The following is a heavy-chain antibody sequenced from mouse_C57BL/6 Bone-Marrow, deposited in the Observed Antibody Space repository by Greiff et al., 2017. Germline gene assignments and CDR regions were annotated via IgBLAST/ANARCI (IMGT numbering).Heavy chain of an antibody. CDR3: AHTALFAY. Sequence: VQLQQSGAELVKPGASVKLSCKASGYTFTSYWMHWVKKRPGQGLEWIGMIHPNSGSTNHNEKLKSKAKLTVYTASRTAYMTLSSLTSEDAAVYYCAHTALFAYWGQGTLVTVAA. CDR1: GYTFTSYW. D-gene: IGHD3-1*01. CDR2: IHPNSGST. V-gene: IGHV1-64*01. J-gene: IGHJ3*01.